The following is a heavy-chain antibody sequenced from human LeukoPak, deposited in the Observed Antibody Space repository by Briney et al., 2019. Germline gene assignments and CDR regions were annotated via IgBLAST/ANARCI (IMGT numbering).Heavy chain of an antibody. CDR3: ARELIPWVRGVIGY. CDR1: GRSIRSGGYS. CDR2: IYYSGST. Sequence: SETLSLTCTFFGRSIRSGGYSWSWIRQQPGKGLEWIGYIYYSGSTYYNPSLKSRVTISVDTSKNQFSLKLSSVPAADTAVYDCARELIPWVRGVIGYWGQGTLVTVSS. V-gene: IGHV4-31*03. D-gene: IGHD3-10*01. J-gene: IGHJ4*02.